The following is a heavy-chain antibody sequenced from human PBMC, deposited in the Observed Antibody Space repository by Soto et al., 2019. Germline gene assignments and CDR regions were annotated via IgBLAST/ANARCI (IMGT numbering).Heavy chain of an antibody. V-gene: IGHV1-3*01. CDR2: INAGNGNT. CDR1: GYTFTSYA. J-gene: IGHJ5*02. Sequence: GASVKVSCKASGYTFTSYAMHWVRQAPGQRLEWMGWINAGNGNTKYSQKFQGRVTITSDTSASTAYMELSSLRSEDTAVYYCARDRSYVGARSGWFDPWGQGTLVTVSS. CDR3: ARDRSYVGARSGWFDP. D-gene: IGHD1-26*01.